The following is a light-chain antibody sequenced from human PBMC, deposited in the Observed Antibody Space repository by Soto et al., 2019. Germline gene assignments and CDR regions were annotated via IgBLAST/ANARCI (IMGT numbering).Light chain of an antibody. CDR2: DVN. Sequence: QSALTQPASVSGSPGQSITLSCTGTSSDIGGYDYVSWYQRHPGKAPKLIIYDVNNRPSGVSNRFSGSKSGNTASLTISGLPAEEEADYYCTSYASGSSHVVFGGGTKLTVL. CDR1: SSDIGGYDY. V-gene: IGLV2-14*01. CDR3: TSYASGSSHVV. J-gene: IGLJ2*01.